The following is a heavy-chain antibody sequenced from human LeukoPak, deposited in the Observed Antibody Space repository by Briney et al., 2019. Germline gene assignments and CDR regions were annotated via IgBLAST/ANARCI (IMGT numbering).Heavy chain of an antibody. D-gene: IGHD6-6*01. CDR3: ARGGSIAARRAFDY. V-gene: IGHV1-69*13. CDR2: IIPIFGTA. Sequence: SVKVSCKASGGTFSSYAISWVRQAPGQGLEWLGGIIPIFGTANYAQEFQGRVTITADESTSTAYMELSSLRSEDTAVYYCARGGSIAARRAFDYWGQGTLVTVSS. CDR1: GGTFSSYA. J-gene: IGHJ4*02.